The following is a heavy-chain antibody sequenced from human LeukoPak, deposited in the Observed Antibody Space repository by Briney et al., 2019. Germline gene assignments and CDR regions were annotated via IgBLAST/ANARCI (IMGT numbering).Heavy chain of an antibody. CDR1: GYTFTGYY. Sequence: ASVKVSCKASGYTFTGYYMHWVRQAPGQGLEWMGGIIPIFGTANYAQKFQGRVTITADKSTSTAYMELSSLRSEDTAVYYCASWSHSGSYYSLGYFGYWGQGTLVTVSS. CDR3: ASWSHSGSYYSLGYFGY. V-gene: IGHV1-69*06. CDR2: IIPIFGTA. J-gene: IGHJ4*02. D-gene: IGHD1-26*01.